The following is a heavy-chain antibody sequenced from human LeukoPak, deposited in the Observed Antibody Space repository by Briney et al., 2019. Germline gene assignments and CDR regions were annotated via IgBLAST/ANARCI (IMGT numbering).Heavy chain of an antibody. D-gene: IGHD2-2*01. CDR2: INWSGGST. J-gene: IGHJ4*02. Sequence: GGSLRLSCTASGFAFDEHGMSWVRQVPGKGLEWVSGINWSGGSTGYADPLRGRFTISRDNAKNSLYHQMDSLRAEDTALYYCARAPITSPFYFDYWGQGTLVTVSS. V-gene: IGHV3-20*04. CDR1: GFAFDEHG. CDR3: ARAPITSPFYFDY.